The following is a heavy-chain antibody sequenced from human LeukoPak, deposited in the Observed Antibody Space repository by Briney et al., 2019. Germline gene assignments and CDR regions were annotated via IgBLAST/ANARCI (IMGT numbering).Heavy chain of an antibody. Sequence: GGSLRLSCAASGFTFSAMGMNWVRQAPGKGLEWVSYISGSGTTIYYADSVKGRFTISRDNAKNSLYLQMSSLRAKDTAVYYCTRRFGDWGQGILVTVSS. V-gene: IGHV3-48*01. CDR1: GFTFSAMG. CDR2: ISGSGTTI. CDR3: TRRFGD. J-gene: IGHJ4*02.